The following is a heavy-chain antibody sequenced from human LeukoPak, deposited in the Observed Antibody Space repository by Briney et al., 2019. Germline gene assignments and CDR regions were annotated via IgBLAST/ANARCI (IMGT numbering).Heavy chain of an antibody. J-gene: IGHJ6*03. V-gene: IGHV4-4*09. CDR3: ARHFRRDYPDSGSSQYFHYIDV. Sequence: SETLSLTCAVSGASMSDHYWSSIRQPPGTTLEWIGYIYATGNTNYSPSLKGRVTISLDTSKNHFSLRLRSVTAADTALYYCARHFRRDYPDSGSSQYFHYIDVWGKGTTVVVSS. CDR2: IYATGNT. CDR1: GASMSDHY. D-gene: IGHD3-10*01.